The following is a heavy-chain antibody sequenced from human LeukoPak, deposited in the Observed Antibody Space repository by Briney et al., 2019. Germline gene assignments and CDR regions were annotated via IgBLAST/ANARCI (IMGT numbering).Heavy chain of an antibody. CDR2: IKQDGSEK. D-gene: IGHD4-23*01. V-gene: IGHV3-7*01. Sequence: GGSLRLSCAASGFTFSSYWMSWVRQAPRKRLEWVANIKQDGSEKYYVDSVKGRFTISRDNAKNSLYLQMNSLRAEDTAVYYCARYGIRLPTVGPLDYWGQGTLVTVSS. CDR1: GFTFSSYW. J-gene: IGHJ4*02. CDR3: ARYGIRLPTVGPLDY.